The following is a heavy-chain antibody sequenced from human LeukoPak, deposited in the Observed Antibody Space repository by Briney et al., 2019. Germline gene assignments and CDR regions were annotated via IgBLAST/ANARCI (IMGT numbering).Heavy chain of an antibody. CDR1: GYSFTNYG. J-gene: IGHJ3*02. V-gene: IGHV1-69*13. CDR2: IMPIFGTA. CDR3: ASVTTVTTKGHGAFDI. D-gene: IGHD4-17*01. Sequence: GASVKLSCKASGYSFTNYGISWVRQAPGQGLEWMGGIMPIFGTANYAQNFQGRVTITADESTSTAYIKLSSLRSEDTAVYYCASVTTVTTKGHGAFDIWGQGTMVTVSS.